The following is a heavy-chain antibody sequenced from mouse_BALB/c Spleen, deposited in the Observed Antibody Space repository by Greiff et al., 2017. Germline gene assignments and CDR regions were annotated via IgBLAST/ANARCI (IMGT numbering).Heavy chain of an antibody. J-gene: IGHJ4*01. CDR1: GFTFSSYT. Sequence: DVMLVESGGGLVKPGGSLKLSCAASGFTFSSYTMSWVRQTPEKRLEWVATISSGGSYTYYPDSVKGRFTISRDNAKNTLYLQMSSLKSEDTAMYYCTRDKDYAMDYWGQGTSVTVSS. V-gene: IGHV5-6-4*01. CDR3: TRDKDYAMDY. CDR2: ISSGGSYT.